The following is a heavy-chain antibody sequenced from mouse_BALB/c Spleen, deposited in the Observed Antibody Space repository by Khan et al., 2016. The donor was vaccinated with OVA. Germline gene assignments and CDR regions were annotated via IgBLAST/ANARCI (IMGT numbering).Heavy chain of an antibody. V-gene: IGHV5-6*01. Sequence: EVELVESGGDLVKPGGSLKLSCAASGFTFSTYGMSWVRQTPDKRLEWVATISSGGSYTYYVDSVKGRFTISRDNAKNTLYLQMSSLTSEVTAMYYCARLAYYYNSEVFAYGGQGTLVTVSA. D-gene: IGHD1-1*02. J-gene: IGHJ3*01. CDR3: ARLAYYYNSEVFAY. CDR1: GFTFSTYG. CDR2: ISSGGSYT.